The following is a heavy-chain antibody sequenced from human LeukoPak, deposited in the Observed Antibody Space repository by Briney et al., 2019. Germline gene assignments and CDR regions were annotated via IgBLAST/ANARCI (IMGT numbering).Heavy chain of an antibody. D-gene: IGHD1-26*01. V-gene: IGHV4-34*01. Sequence: PSETLSLTCAVYGEPLSKYYWTWIRQSPGKGLEWIGEINHRGSTSLNPSLKSRVTLSVDTSKHQFSLKLTSVTAADAAVYYCASSVGSTDHWGQGTLVTVSS. CDR2: INHRGST. J-gene: IGHJ4*02. CDR1: GEPLSKYY. CDR3: ASSVGSTDH.